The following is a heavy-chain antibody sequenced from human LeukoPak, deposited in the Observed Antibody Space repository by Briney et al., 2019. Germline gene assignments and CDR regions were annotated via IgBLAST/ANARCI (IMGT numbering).Heavy chain of an antibody. D-gene: IGHD6-19*01. CDR1: GGSFSGYY. CDR3: ARVRSPPPHSSGWYK. CDR2: INHSGST. V-gene: IGHV4-34*01. J-gene: IGHJ4*02. Sequence: ETLSLTCAVYGGSFSGYYWSWIRQPPGKGLEWIGEINHSGSTNYNPSLKSRVTISVDTSKNQFSLKLSSVTAADTAVYYCARVRSPPPHSSGWYKWGQGTLVTVSS.